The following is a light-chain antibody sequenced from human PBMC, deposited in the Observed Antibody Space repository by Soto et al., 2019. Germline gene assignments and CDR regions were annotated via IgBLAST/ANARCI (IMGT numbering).Light chain of an antibody. J-gene: IGKJ1*01. Sequence: DIVLTQSPLSLPVTPGEPASISCRSSQSLLHSNGNIYLDWYLQKPGQSPQLLIYVGSIRASGVPDRFSGSGSGTDFTLKITGVEAEDVGVYYCMQAIQAPRTFGLGTKVEIK. V-gene: IGKV2-28*01. CDR1: QSLLHSNGNIY. CDR3: MQAIQAPRT. CDR2: VGS.